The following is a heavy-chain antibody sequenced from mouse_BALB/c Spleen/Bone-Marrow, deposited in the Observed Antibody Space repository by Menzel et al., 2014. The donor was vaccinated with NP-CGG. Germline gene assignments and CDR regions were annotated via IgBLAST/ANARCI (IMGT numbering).Heavy chain of an antibody. Sequence: VRLKDSGTVLARPGASVKMSCKASGYTFTIYWMHWVKQRPGQGLEWTGAIYPGNSDTSYNQKFKGKAKLTAVTSTSTAYMELSSLTNGGSAVYYCTRSMGFYYAMDYWGQGTSVTVSS. J-gene: IGHJ4*01. CDR1: GYTFTIYW. CDR3: TRSMGFYYAMDY. V-gene: IGHV1-5*01. D-gene: IGHD2-3*01. CDR2: IYPGNSDT.